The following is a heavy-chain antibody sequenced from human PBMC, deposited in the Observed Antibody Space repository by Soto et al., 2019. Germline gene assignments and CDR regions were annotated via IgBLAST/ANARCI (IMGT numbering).Heavy chain of an antibody. D-gene: IGHD4-4*01. CDR1: GYTFTSYG. Sequence: ASVKVSCKASGYTFTSYGISWVRQAPGQGLEWMGWISAYNGNTNYAQKLQGRVTMTTDTSTSTAYMELRSLRSDDTAVYYCARADSNYAVGWFDPSGQGTLVTVSS. CDR2: ISAYNGNT. CDR3: ARADSNYAVGWFDP. V-gene: IGHV1-18*01. J-gene: IGHJ5*02.